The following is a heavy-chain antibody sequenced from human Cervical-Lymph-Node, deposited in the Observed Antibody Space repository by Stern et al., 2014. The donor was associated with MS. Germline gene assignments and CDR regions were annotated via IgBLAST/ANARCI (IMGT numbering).Heavy chain of an antibody. CDR3: ARVGRPYGGNEGGIDY. V-gene: IGHV3-33*01. Sequence: QVQLVQSGGGVVQPGRSLRLSCAASGFTFSSYGMHWVRQAPGKGLEWVAVIWYDGSNKYYADSVKGRFTISRDNSKNTLYLQMNSLRAEDTAVYYCARVGRPYGGNEGGIDYWGQGTLVTVSS. J-gene: IGHJ4*02. D-gene: IGHD4-23*01. CDR1: GFTFSSYG. CDR2: IWYDGSNK.